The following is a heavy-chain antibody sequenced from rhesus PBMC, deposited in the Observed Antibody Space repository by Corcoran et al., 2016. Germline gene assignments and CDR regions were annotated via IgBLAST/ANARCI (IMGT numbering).Heavy chain of an antibody. CDR3: ATDRGGY. CDR2: VDPEEGEA. Sequence: EVQLVQSGAEVKKPGASVKISCKASGYTFTDHYRHGLRQAPGKGCAWVGRVDPEEGEAKHEPKFQDTVTITADTSTDTAYMELASLRSEDTAVYYCATDRGGYWGQGVLVTVSS. CDR1: GYTFTDHY. J-gene: IGHJ4*01. V-gene: IGHV1-111*02.